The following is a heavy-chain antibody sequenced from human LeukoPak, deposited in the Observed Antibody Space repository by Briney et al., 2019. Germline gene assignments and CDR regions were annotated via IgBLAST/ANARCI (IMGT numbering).Heavy chain of an antibody. J-gene: IGHJ4*02. Sequence: KSSETLSLTCTVSGGSISSSIYYWGWIRQPPGKGLEWIGSIYYSGSTYYNPSLKSRVTISVDTSKNQFSLKLSSVTAADTAVYYCARQKSSWFGELLYYFDYWGQGTLVTVSS. CDR1: GGSISSSIYY. D-gene: IGHD3-10*01. CDR2: IYYSGST. CDR3: ARQKSSWFGELLYYFDY. V-gene: IGHV4-39*01.